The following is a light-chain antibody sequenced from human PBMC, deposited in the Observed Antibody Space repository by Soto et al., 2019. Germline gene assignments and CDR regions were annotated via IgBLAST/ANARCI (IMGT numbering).Light chain of an antibody. CDR3: CSYAGSSLVV. Sequence: QSALTQPRSVSGSPGQSVTISCTGTSSDVGTYNYVSWYQQHPGKAPKLVIYDVTKRPSGVPDRFSGSKSGNTASLTISGLQADDEADYYCCSYAGSSLVVFGGGTKLTVL. CDR2: DVT. CDR1: SSDVGTYNY. V-gene: IGLV2-11*01. J-gene: IGLJ2*01.